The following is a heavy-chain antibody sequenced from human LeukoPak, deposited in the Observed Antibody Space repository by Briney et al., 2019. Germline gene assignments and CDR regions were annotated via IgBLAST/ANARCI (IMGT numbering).Heavy chain of an antibody. CDR2: IHYSGTT. V-gene: IGHV4-59*08. CDR1: GGSLSTYY. CDR3: ARMGGYSGYATH. D-gene: IGHD5-12*01. Sequence: PSETLCLTCTVSGGSLSTYYWSWIRQPPGEGLEWIWYIHYSGTTTYNPSLKSRVTISLDTSKNQFSLNLSSVTAADTAEYYCARMGGYSGYATHWGQGTLVTVSS. J-gene: IGHJ4*02.